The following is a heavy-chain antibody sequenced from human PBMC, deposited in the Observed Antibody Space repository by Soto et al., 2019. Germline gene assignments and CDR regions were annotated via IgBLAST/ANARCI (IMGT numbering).Heavy chain of an antibody. D-gene: IGHD3-16*02. Sequence: PGGSLRLSCAASGFTFSSYSMNWVRQAPGKGLEWVSYISSSSSTIYYADSVKGRFTISRDNAKNSLYLQMNSLRDEDTAVYYCARDSFPVTVSYYYYGMDVWGQGTTVTVSS. J-gene: IGHJ6*02. CDR1: GFTFSSYS. V-gene: IGHV3-48*02. CDR3: ARDSFPVTVSYYYYGMDV. CDR2: ISSSSSTI.